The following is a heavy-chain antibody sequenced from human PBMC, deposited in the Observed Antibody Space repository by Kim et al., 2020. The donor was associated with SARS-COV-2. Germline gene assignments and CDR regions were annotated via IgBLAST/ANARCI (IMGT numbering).Heavy chain of an antibody. CDR1: GFTFSSYG. J-gene: IGHJ6*03. CDR2: ISYDGSNK. V-gene: IGHV3-30*18. CDR3: AKDGLSEAYCYYYMDD. D-gene: IGHD6-19*01. Sequence: GGSLRLSCAASGFTFSSYGMHWVRQAPGKGLEWVAVISYDGSNKYYADSVKGRFTISRDNSKNTLYLQMNSLRAEDTAVYYCAKDGLSEAYCYYYMDDWG.